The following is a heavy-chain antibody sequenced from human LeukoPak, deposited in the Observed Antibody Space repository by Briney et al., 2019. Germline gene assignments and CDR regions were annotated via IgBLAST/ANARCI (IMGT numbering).Heavy chain of an antibody. CDR2: IYSGGST. J-gene: IGHJ4*02. Sequence: HPGGSLRLSCAASGFTVSSNYMSWVRQAPGKGLEWVSVIYSGGSTYYADSVKGRFTISRDNSKNTLYLQMNSLRAEDTAVYYCARDLGGGIVGEDYWGQGTLVTVSS. V-gene: IGHV3-53*01. D-gene: IGHD1-26*01. CDR1: GFTVSSNY. CDR3: ARDLGGGIVGEDY.